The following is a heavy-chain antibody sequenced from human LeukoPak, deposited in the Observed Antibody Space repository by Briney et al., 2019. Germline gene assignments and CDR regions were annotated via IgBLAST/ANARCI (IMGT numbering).Heavy chain of an antibody. CDR1: GYTFTSYY. V-gene: IGHV1-46*01. D-gene: IGHD3-22*01. CDR3: ARDRHYYDSSGYYYFDY. Sequence: ASVKVSCKASGYTFTSYYMHWVRQAPGQGLEWMGIINPSGGSTSYAQKFQGRVTMTRDMSTSTVYMELSSLRSEDTAVYYCARDRHYYDSSGYYYFDYWGQGTLVTVSS. CDR2: INPSGGST. J-gene: IGHJ4*02.